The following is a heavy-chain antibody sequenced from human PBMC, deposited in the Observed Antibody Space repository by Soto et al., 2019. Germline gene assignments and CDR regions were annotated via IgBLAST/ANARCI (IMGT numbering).Heavy chain of an antibody. D-gene: IGHD3-22*01. V-gene: IGHV3-48*02. CDR3: SRDDSTGYYVEVGDY. J-gene: IGHJ4*02. CDR1: GFTFSSYS. CDR2: ISSSSATI. Sequence: LRLSCAASGFTFSSYSMNWVRQAPGKGLEWISYISSSSATIYYADSVRGRFTISRDNAKSSLYLQMNSLRDEDTAVYYCSRDDSTGYYVEVGDYWGQGTLVTVSS.